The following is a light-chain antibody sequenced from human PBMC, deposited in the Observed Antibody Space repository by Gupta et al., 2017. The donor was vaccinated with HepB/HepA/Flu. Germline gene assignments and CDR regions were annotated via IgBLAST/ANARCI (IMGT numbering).Light chain of an antibody. CDR1: QTIKSL. CDR3: QQTYRHLT. CDR2: GVS. Sequence: DIQMTQSPSSLSASVGDRVIITCRASQTIKSLLNWYQQKPGKAPQLLIYGVSNLQSGVPSRFSGSESGTDFTLTISSLHPEDFATYYCQQTYRHLTFGGGTKVEIE. V-gene: IGKV1-39*01. J-gene: IGKJ4*01.